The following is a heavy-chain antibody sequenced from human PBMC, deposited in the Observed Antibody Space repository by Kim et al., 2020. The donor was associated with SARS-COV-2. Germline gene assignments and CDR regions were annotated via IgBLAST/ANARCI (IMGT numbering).Heavy chain of an antibody. D-gene: IGHD6-13*01. V-gene: IGHV4-39*01. J-gene: IGHJ4*02. Sequence: SETLSLTCTVSGGSISSSSYYWGWIRQPPGKGLEWIGSIYYSGSTYYNPSLKSRVTISVDTSKNQFSLKLSSVTAADTAVYYCARRLTAAGRTYYFDYWGQGTLVTVSS. CDR3: ARRLTAAGRTYYFDY. CDR2: IYYSGST. CDR1: GGSISSSSYY.